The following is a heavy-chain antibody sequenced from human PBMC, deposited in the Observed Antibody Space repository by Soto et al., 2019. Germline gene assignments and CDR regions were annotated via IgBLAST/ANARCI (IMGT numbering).Heavy chain of an antibody. J-gene: IGHJ4*02. Sequence: PSQTLSLTCAISGDSVSSNSAAWNWIRQSPSRGLEWLGRTYYRSKWYNDYAVSVKSRITINPDTSKNQFSLQLNSVTPEDTAVYYCARDSPAGSYYDSSGYYGFDYWGQGTLVTVSS. CDR3: ARDSPAGSYYDSSGYYGFDY. CDR2: TYYRSKWYN. V-gene: IGHV6-1*01. CDR1: GDSVSSNSAA. D-gene: IGHD3-22*01.